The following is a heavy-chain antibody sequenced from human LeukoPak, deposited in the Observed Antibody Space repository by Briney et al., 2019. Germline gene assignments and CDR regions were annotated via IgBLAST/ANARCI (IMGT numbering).Heavy chain of an antibody. CDR2: IYTSGGT. D-gene: IGHD6-13*01. V-gene: IGHV4-4*07. Sequence: SETLSLTCTVSGGSISSYYWSWIRQPAGKGLEWIGRIYTSGGTNYNPSLKSRVTISVDKSKNQFSLKLSSVTAADTAVYYCATQQLVPSPFDYWGQGTLVAVSS. J-gene: IGHJ4*02. CDR3: ATQQLVPSPFDY. CDR1: GGSISSYY.